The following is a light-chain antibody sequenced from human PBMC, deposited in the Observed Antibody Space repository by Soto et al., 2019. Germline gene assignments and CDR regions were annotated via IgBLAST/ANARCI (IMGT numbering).Light chain of an antibody. CDR2: GNS. J-gene: IGLJ2*01. Sequence: QLLLTQPPSVSGAPGQRVTISCTGSSSNIGAGYDVHWYQQLPGTAPKLLIYGNSNRPSGVPDRFSGSKSGTSASLAITGLQAEDEADYYCQSYDSSVSKVVFGGGTKLTVL. V-gene: IGLV1-40*01. CDR1: SSNIGAGYD. CDR3: QSYDSSVSKVV.